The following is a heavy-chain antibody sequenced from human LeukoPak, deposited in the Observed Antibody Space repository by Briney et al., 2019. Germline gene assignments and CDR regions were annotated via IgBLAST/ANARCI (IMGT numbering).Heavy chain of an antibody. CDR2: ISYDGGNK. CDR3: ARDISAGSYFDY. CDR1: GFTFSSYA. V-gene: IGHV3-30-3*01. J-gene: IGHJ4*02. Sequence: GGSLRLSCAASGFTFSSYAMHWVRQAPGKGLEWVAVISYDGGNKYYADSVKGRFTISRDNSKNTLYLQMNSLRAEDTAVYYCARDISAGSYFDYWGQGTLVTVSP. D-gene: IGHD1-1*01.